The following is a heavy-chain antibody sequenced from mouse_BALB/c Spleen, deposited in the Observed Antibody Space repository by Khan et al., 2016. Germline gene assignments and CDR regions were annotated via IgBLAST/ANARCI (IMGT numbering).Heavy chain of an antibody. CDR2: IDPETGGT. CDR1: GYTFTDYE. D-gene: IGHD2-2*01. J-gene: IGHJ3*01. CDR3: TRIGYFAY. Sequence: QVQLQQSGAELVRPGASVTLSCKASGYTFTDYEMHWVKQTPVHGLEWIGAIDPETGGTAYNQKFKGKATLTADKSSSTAYMELRSLTSEDSAVYYCTRIGYFAYWGQGTLVTVSA. V-gene: IGHV1-15*01.